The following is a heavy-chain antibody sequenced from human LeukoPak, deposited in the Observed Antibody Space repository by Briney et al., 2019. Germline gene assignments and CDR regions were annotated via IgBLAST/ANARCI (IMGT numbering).Heavy chain of an antibody. CDR3: AGEVVRGVNDY. J-gene: IGHJ4*02. CDR1: GGSFTGYY. V-gene: IGHV4-34*01. D-gene: IGHD3-10*01. Sequence: SETLSLTCAVYGGSFTGYYWSWVRQPPGKGLEWIWEINHRGGTNYNPSPTRRVTTSVETTKNQFSLTLSSMTAADTAVYYCAGEVVRGVNDYWGQGTLVTVSS. CDR2: INHRGGT.